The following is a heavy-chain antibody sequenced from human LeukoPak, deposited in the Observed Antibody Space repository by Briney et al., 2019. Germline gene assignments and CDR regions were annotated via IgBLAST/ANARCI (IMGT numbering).Heavy chain of an antibody. D-gene: IGHD3-16*02. V-gene: IGHV5-51*01. CDR2: IYPGDSDT. Sequence: GESLKISCKGSGYSFTSYWIGWVRQMPGKGLEWMGIIYPGDSDTRYSPSSQGQVTISADKSISTAYLQWSSLKAPDTAMYYCARHYYDYVWGSYRASQIDYWGQGTLVTVSS. CDR3: ARHYYDYVWGSYRASQIDY. J-gene: IGHJ4*02. CDR1: GYSFTSYW.